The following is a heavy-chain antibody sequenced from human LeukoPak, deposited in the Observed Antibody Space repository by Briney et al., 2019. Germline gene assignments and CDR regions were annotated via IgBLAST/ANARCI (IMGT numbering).Heavy chain of an antibody. Sequence: PGGSLRLSCEASGFTFDDYAMHWVRQVTGKGLEWASLINWDGGRTYYADSVRGRFTISRDNNKNSLYLQMNSLRIDDTAFYYCAKGDSSDWYQRDWEQAGLESWGQGTQVTVSS. CDR1: GFTFDDYA. CDR2: INWDGGRT. D-gene: IGHD6-19*01. J-gene: IGHJ4*02. CDR3: AKGDSSDWYQRDWEQAGLES. V-gene: IGHV3-43D*04.